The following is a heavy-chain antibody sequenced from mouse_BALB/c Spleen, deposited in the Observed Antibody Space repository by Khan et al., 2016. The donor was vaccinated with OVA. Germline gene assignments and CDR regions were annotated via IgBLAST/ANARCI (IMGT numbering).Heavy chain of an antibody. J-gene: IGHJ4*01. D-gene: IGHD4-1*01. CDR1: GYTFTNYG. CDR2: INTYTGEP. Sequence: VQLVESGPELKKPGETVKISCKASGYTFTNYGMNWVKQAPGKDLKWMGWINTYTGEPTYADDFKGLFAFSLEPSARPAFLKNNNLKNEDTDTYFCARVGYNGTMDSWGQGTSVTVSS. V-gene: IGHV9-3-1*01. CDR3: ARVGYNGTMDS.